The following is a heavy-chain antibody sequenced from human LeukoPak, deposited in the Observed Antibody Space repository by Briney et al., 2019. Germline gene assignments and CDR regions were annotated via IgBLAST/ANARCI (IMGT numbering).Heavy chain of an antibody. D-gene: IGHD6-6*01. CDR2: INHSGST. Sequence: PSETLSLTCAVYGGSFSGYYWSWIRQPPGKGLEWIGEINHSGSTNYNPSLKSRVTISVDTSKNQFSLKLSSVTAADTAVYYCASQYSSSRDYWGQGTPVTVSS. V-gene: IGHV4-34*01. J-gene: IGHJ4*02. CDR1: GGSFSGYY. CDR3: ASQYSSSRDY.